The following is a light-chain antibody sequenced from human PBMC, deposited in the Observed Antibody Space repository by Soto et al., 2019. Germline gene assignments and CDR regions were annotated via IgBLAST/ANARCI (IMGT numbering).Light chain of an antibody. CDR2: END. CDR3: GTWDSSLSAGK. J-gene: IGLJ3*02. Sequence: QSVLTQPPSVSAAPGQKVTISCSGSTSNIGSDYVSWYQQLPGTAPKLLIYENDKRPSGIPDRFSGSKSGTSATLGITGLQTGDEADYYCGTWDSSLSAGKFGGGTKVTVL. V-gene: IGLV1-51*01. CDR1: TSNIGSDY.